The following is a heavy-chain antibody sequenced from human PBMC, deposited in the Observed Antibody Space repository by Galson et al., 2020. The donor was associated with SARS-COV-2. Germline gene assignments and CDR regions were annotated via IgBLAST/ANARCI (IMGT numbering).Heavy chain of an antibody. CDR2: IKSKTDGATT. J-gene: IGHJ4*02. Sequence: GESLKISCAASGFSFSNMWMGWVRQAPGKGLEWVGRIKSKTDGATTDYAAAVKGRFTITRDDSKNTLYLQMNSLKTEDAAVYYCTTDTTQLGPRPFDYWGLGTLVTVSS. V-gene: IGHV3-15*01. CDR3: TTDTTQLGPRPFDY. D-gene: IGHD1-1*01. CDR1: GFSFSNMW.